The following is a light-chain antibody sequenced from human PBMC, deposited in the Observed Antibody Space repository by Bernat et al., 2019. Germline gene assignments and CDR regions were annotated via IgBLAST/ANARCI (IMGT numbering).Light chain of an antibody. Sequence: QSALTQPPSASGSPGQSVTISCTGTSNDVGGYNYVSWLQQHPGKAPKLIIYEVTKRPSGVPDRFSGSKSGNTASLTVSGLQAEDEADYYCSSYAGSNKLIFGGGTKLTVL. CDR1: SNDVGGYNY. CDR2: EVT. V-gene: IGLV2-8*01. CDR3: SSYAGSNKLI. J-gene: IGLJ2*01.